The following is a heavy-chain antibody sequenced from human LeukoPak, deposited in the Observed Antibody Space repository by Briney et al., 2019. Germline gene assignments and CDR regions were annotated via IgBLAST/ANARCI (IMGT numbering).Heavy chain of an antibody. CDR2: FHYSGPP. D-gene: IGHD1-1*01. Sequence: PLQTLSLTPALSHDGPFTLSYDGGWIRPPPGKGLEWVASFHYSGPPYYSPSINSRISIFLDTSTSQSSLKLRSVTASGPAVYFCTRGDDSYKLGNFWGQRTLDTVSS. CDR1: HDGPFTLSYD. J-gene: IGHJ4*02. V-gene: IGHV4-39*01. CDR3: TRGDDSYKLGNF.